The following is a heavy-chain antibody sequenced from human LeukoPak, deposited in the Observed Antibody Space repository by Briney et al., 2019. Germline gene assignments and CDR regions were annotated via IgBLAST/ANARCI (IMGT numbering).Heavy chain of an antibody. D-gene: IGHD1-26*01. CDR1: GFTFSSYS. CDR2: ISSSSSYI. J-gene: IGHJ4*02. CDR3: ARDLRWEPFK. V-gene: IGHV3-21*01. Sequence: GGSLRLSCAASGFTFSSYSMNWVRQAPGKGLEWVSSISSSSSYINYADSVKGRFTISRDNAKNSLYLQMNGLRAEDTAVYYCARDLRWEPFKWGQGTLVTVSS.